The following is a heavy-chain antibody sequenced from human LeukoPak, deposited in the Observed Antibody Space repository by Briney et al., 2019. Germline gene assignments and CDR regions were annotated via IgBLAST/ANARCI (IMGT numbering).Heavy chain of an antibody. CDR2: IYYSGST. D-gene: IGHD2-15*01. Sequence: SETLSLTCTVSGGSISSGDYYWSWIRQPPGKGLEWIGYIYYSGSTYYNPSLKSRVTISVDTSKNQFSLKLSSVTAADTAVYYCRADIRLPTYCSGGSCYSDYWGQGTLVTVSS. CDR3: RADIRLPTYCSGGSCYSDY. J-gene: IGHJ4*02. CDR1: GGSISSGDYY. V-gene: IGHV4-30-4*03.